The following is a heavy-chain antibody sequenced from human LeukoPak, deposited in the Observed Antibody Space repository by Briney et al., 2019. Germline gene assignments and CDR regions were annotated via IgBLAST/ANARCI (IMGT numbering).Heavy chain of an antibody. CDR2: IDPSDSYI. J-gene: IGHJ6*02. CDR1: GYSFSNYW. Sequence: GDSLTISCKGSGYSFSNYWISWVRQMPGTGLEWMGRIDPSDSYINYSPSFEGHVTISADKSISTAYLQWSSLKASDTAMYFCARHGAVAGHVSVHSGMDVWGQGTTVTVSS. D-gene: IGHD6-19*01. CDR3: ARHGAVAGHVSVHSGMDV. V-gene: IGHV5-10-1*01.